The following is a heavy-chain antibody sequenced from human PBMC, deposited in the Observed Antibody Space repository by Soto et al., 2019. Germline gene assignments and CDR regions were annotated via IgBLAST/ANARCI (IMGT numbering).Heavy chain of an antibody. D-gene: IGHD3-10*01. CDR3: ARARFGELFSDY. J-gene: IGHJ4*02. V-gene: IGHV4-31*03. CDR2: IYYSGST. Sequence: QVQLQESGAVLVKPSQTLSLTSTFSGGSISSGGYYWSWSRQHPRKGMEWIGYIYYSGSTYYNPSLKSRVTISVDTSKNQFSLKLSSVTAADTAVYYCARARFGELFSDYWGQGTLVTVSS. CDR1: GGSISSGGYY.